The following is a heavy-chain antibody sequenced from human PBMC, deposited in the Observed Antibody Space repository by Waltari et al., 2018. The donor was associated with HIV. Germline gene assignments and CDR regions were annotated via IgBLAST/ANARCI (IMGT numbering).Heavy chain of an antibody. V-gene: IGHV3-23*01. J-gene: IGHJ4*02. CDR3: AKDDSTGSSGYYPFHV. D-gene: IGHD3-22*01. CDR1: GFPLPTFT. CDR2: ISGSGGST. Sequence: EVQLLESGGGLVKRGGSRSSPLPPLGFPLPTFTSNGVRQAPGKGLEWVSAISGSGGSTYYADSVKGRFTISRDNSKNTLYLQMNRLRAEETAVYYCAKDDSTGSSGYYPFHVWGQGTLITVSS.